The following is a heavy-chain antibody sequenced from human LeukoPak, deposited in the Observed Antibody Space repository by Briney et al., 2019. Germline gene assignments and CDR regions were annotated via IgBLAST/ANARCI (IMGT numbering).Heavy chain of an antibody. CDR1: GFTFSSYG. J-gene: IGHJ6*03. V-gene: IGHV3-30*18. CDR3: AKEGYGSGSYWDYYYYYMDV. CDR2: ISYDGSNK. Sequence: GGSLRLSCAASGFTFSSYGMHWVRQAPGKGLEWVAVISYDGSNKYYADSVKGRFTISRDNSKNTLYLQMNSLRAEDTAVYYCAKEGYGSGSYWDYYYYYMDVWGKGTTVTVSS. D-gene: IGHD3-10*01.